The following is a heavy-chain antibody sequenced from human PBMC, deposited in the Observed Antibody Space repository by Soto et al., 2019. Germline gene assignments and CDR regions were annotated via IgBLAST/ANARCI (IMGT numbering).Heavy chain of an antibody. J-gene: IGHJ4*02. D-gene: IGHD3-10*01. V-gene: IGHV3-30*03. Sequence: GRSMRHSCAASGFSIGSYGMQRVRKAPGKGLEWVAVISYDGSNKYYADSVKGRFTISRDNSKNTLYLQMNSLRTEDTAIYYCARDDEDGSYCDLGYWGQGTLVTVSS. CDR2: ISYDGSNK. CDR1: GFSIGSYG. CDR3: ARDDEDGSYCDLGY.